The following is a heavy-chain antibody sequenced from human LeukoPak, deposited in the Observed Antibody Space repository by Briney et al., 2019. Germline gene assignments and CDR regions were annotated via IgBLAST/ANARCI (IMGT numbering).Heavy chain of an antibody. CDR1: GGSISSGGYY. CDR3: ARDYAYDFWSGYYRTDYYYGKDV. D-gene: IGHD3-3*01. CDR2: IYYSGST. J-gene: IGHJ6*02. V-gene: IGHV4-31*03. Sequence: SQTLSLTCTVSGGSISSGGYYWSWIRQHPGKGLEWIGYIYYSGSTYYNPSLKSRVTISVDTSKNQFSLKLSSVTAADTAVYYCARDYAYDFWSGYYRTDYYYGKDVWGQGTTVTVSS.